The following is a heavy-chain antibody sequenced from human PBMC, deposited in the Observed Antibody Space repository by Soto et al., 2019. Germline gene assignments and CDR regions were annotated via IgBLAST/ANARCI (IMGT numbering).Heavy chain of an antibody. CDR3: ARVPRGASSWYHLNYYGMDV. J-gene: IGHJ6*02. CDR1: GGTFSSYA. D-gene: IGHD6-13*01. Sequence: ASVKVSCKASGGTFSSYAISWVRQAPGQGLGWMGGIIPIFGTANYAQKFQGRVTITADESTSTAYMELSSLRSEDTAVYYCARVPRGASSWYHLNYYGMDVWGQGTTVTVSS. V-gene: IGHV1-69*13. CDR2: IIPIFGTA.